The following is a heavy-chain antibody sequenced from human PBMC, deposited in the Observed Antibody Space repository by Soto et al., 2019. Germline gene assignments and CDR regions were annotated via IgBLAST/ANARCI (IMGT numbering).Heavy chain of an antibody. Sequence: QVQLVQSGAEVKKPGSSVKVSCKASGGTFSSYAISWVRQAPGQGLEWMGGIIPIFGTANYAQKFQGRVTIPADESTSTAYMELSSLRSEDTAVYYCARSRPPNSGSSSGMDVWGQGTTVTVSS. CDR3: ARSRPPNSGSSSGMDV. CDR2: IIPIFGTA. D-gene: IGHD1-26*01. J-gene: IGHJ6*02. CDR1: GGTFSSYA. V-gene: IGHV1-69*01.